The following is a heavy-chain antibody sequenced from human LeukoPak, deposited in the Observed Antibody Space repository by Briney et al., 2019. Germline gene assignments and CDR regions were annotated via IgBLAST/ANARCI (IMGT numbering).Heavy chain of an antibody. CDR2: IYYSGST. D-gene: IGHD6-13*01. Sequence: SETLSLTCTVSGGSISSYYWSWIRQPSGKGLEWIGYIYYSGSTNYNPSLKSRVTLSVDTSQNQFSLKFISVSAADTAIYYCARDQEQQLTWVQGTLVTVSS. V-gene: IGHV4-59*12. J-gene: IGHJ5*02. CDR3: ARDQEQQLT. CDR1: GGSISSYY.